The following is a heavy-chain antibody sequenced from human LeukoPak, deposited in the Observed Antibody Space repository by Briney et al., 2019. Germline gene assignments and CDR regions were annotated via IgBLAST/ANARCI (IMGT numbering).Heavy chain of an antibody. V-gene: IGHV3-23*01. CDR1: GFTFSSYA. J-gene: IGHJ4*02. CDR3: AKGLRTLDQ. Sequence: GGSLRLSCAASGFTFSSYAMTWVRQAPGKGLEWVSSITVSGLTTYYADSVKGRFTISRDNSKSTLFLQMNRLRAEDTAVYYCAKGLRTLDQWGQGTLVTVSS. CDR2: ITVSGLTT.